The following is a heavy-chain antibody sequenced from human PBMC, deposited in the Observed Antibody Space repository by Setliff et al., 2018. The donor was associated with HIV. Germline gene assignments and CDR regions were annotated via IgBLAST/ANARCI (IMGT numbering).Heavy chain of an antibody. CDR3: ARELYSTGKSLDF. CDR1: GFAFSTFD. CDR2: TKFDGSES. Sequence: GGSLRLSCEASGFAFSTFDMNWVRQSPGKGLEWVSNTKFDGSESYYVDSVKGRFIASTDNAKNSLFLQMNSLRAEDTAVYYCARELYSTGKSLDFWGQGTLVTVSS. D-gene: IGHD6-19*01. V-gene: IGHV3-7*01. J-gene: IGHJ4*02.